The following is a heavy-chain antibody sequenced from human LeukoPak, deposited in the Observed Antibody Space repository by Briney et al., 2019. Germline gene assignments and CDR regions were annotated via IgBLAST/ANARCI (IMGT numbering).Heavy chain of an antibody. J-gene: IGHJ6*02. Sequence: GASVNVSCTGSGYTFTNYAVHWVRQAPGQRLEWLGWINPGNGDTKYSQNFQGRVTVTSDTSAATAYVELNSLTSEDTAVYYCARERWHCRVNCYSVYYYALDVWGQGTTVTVSS. CDR2: INPGNGDT. D-gene: IGHD2-15*01. V-gene: IGHV1-3*01. CDR1: GYTFTNYA. CDR3: ARERWHCRVNCYSVYYYALDV.